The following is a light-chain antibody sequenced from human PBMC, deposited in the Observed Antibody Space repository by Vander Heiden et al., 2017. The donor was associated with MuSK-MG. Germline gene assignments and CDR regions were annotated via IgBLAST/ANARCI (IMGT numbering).Light chain of an antibody. CDR2: KDS. Sequence: SYELTQPPSVSVSPGQTARITCSGDALPKQYAYWYQQKPGQAPVLVIYKDSERPSGIPERFSGSSSGTTATLTISGVQAEDEADYYCPSADSSGGGFGGGTKLTVL. V-gene: IGLV3-25*03. J-gene: IGLJ2*01. CDR3: PSADSSGGG. CDR1: ALPKQY.